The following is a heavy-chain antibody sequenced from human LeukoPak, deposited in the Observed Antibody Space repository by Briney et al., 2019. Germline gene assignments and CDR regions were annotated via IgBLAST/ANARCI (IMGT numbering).Heavy chain of an antibody. D-gene: IGHD3-22*01. J-gene: IGHJ4*02. Sequence: GGSLRLSCAASGFTFSGYAIHWVRQAPGKGLEWVAVISYDGNKKYYGNSVKGRFTISRDNSKNTLYVEMNSLRSEDTAVYYCASSYDSSGYYYPFDYWGQGTLVTVSS. V-gene: IGHV3-30*04. CDR3: ASSYDSSGYYYPFDY. CDR2: ISYDGNKK. CDR1: GFTFSGYA.